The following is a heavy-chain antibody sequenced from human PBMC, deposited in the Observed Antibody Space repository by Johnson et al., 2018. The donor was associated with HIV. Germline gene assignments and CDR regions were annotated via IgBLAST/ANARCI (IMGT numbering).Heavy chain of an antibody. D-gene: IGHD2-8*01. CDR1: GFTFSSYA. CDR2: ISYDGSNK. V-gene: IGHV3-30-3*01. CDR3: AKDVYSSGAFDI. Sequence: QVQLVESGGGLVQPGGSLRLSCAASGFTFSSYAMHWVRQAPGKGLEWVAVISYDGSNKYYADSVKGRFTISRDNSKNTLYLQMNSLRAEDTAVYYCAKDVYSSGAFDIWGQGTMVTVSS. J-gene: IGHJ3*02.